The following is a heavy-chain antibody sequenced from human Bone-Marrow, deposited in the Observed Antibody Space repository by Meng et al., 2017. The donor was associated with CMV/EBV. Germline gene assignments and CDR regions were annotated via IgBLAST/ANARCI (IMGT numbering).Heavy chain of an antibody. CDR2: ISSSSSYI. CDR1: GFTFSSYS. CDR3: ARSLGVGFLEWLSPPGGMDV. V-gene: IGHV3-21*01. Sequence: GESLKISCAASGFTFSSYSMNWVRQAPGKGLEWVSSISSSSSYIYYADSVKGRFTISRDNAKNSLYLQMNSLRAEDTAVYYCARSLGVGFLEWLSPPGGMDVWGQGTTVTVSS. J-gene: IGHJ6*02. D-gene: IGHD3-3*01.